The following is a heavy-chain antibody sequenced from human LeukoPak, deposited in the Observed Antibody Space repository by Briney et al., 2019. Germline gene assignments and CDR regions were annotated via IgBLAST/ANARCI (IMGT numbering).Heavy chain of an antibody. CDR1: GGSISSYY. J-gene: IGHJ3*02. CDR2: IYYSGST. Sequence: SETLSLTCTVSGGSISSYYWTWIRQPPGKRLEWIGYIYYSGSTNYNPSLKSRVTISVDTSKNQFSLKLSSVTAADTAVYYCARDRGYSYGSVRDAFDIWGQGTMVTVSS. CDR3: ARDRGYSYGSVRDAFDI. V-gene: IGHV4-59*12. D-gene: IGHD5-18*01.